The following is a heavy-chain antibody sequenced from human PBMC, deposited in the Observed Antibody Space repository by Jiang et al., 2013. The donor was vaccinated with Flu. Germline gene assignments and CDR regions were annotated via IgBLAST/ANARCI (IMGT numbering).Heavy chain of an antibody. Sequence: VQLLESGGGLVQPGGSLRLSCAASGFTFSSYGMTWVRQAPGKGLEWVSAISGRGGSTHYRDSVKGRFTISGDNSKNTMYLQMNSLRAEDTVIYYCVKLTSSGYYYGRLDYWAREPWSPSPQ. CDR1: GFTFSSYG. CDR3: VKLTSSGYYYGRLDY. D-gene: IGHD3-22*01. V-gene: IGHV3-23*01. J-gene: IGHJ4*02. CDR2: ISGRGGST.